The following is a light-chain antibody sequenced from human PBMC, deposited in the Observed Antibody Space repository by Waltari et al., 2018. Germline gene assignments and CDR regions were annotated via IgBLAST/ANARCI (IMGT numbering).Light chain of an antibody. CDR3: SAWDTSIRAWV. Sequence: QAGLTQPPSVSKGLRQTATLTCTGSYNNIGNQGAAWLQQHQGHPPKLLSYRNDNRPSCISVRLSASRSGNTASLTITGLQPEDEADYYCSAWDTSIRAWVFGGGTKLTVL. CDR2: RND. CDR1: YNNIGNQG. J-gene: IGLJ3*02. V-gene: IGLV10-54*01.